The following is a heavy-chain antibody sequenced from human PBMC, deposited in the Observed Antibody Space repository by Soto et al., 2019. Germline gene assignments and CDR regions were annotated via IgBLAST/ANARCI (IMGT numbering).Heavy chain of an antibody. CDR2: IIPIFGTA. CDR1: GGTFSSYA. Sequence: ASVKVSCKASGGTFSSYAIRWVRQAPGKGRAGMGGIIPIFGTANYARKFLGRVTLTADESTSTAYMELSSLRSEDTAVYYCAREGLTRDAFDIWGQGTLVTVSS. D-gene: IGHD7-27*01. J-gene: IGHJ3*02. V-gene: IGHV1-69*13. CDR3: AREGLTRDAFDI.